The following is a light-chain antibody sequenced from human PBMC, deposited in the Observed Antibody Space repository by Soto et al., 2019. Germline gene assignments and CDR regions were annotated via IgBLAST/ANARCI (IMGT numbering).Light chain of an antibody. CDR1: QSVSSS. V-gene: IGKV3-15*01. CDR3: QHYNNWPPWA. Sequence: DIVMTQSPATLSVSPGERATLSCRASQSVSSSFAWYQQQPGQAPRLLIYGASTRATVIPARFSGSGSGTEFTLTISSLQSEDFAVYYCQHYNNWPPWAFGQGTKVEIK. J-gene: IGKJ1*01. CDR2: GAS.